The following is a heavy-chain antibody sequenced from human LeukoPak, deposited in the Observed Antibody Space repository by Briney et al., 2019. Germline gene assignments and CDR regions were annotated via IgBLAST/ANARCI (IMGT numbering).Heavy chain of an antibody. CDR2: ISSSSSTI. CDR1: GFPYSIYS. CDR3: ARDLSYGDQNPFDY. D-gene: IGHD4-17*01. V-gene: IGHV3-48*02. J-gene: IGHJ4*02. Sequence: GGPLRLSCAPSGFPYSIYSMKCVPHAPGGTVVCVSYISSSSSTIYYADAVKGRFTTSRDNAKNSLYLQMNSLRDEETAVYYCARDLSYGDQNPFDYWGQGPLVTVSS.